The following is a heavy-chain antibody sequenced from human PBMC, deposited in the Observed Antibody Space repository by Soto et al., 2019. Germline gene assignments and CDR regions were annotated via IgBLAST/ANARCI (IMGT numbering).Heavy chain of an antibody. CDR2: MTSDTKTI. CDR1: GFKFSIYS. Sequence: GGSLRLSCVASGFKFSIYSMNWVRQAPGKGLEWSAYMTSDTKTIKYADSVKGRFTISRDNAKNSLYLQMNSLRAEDTAVYYCAKESYYYDSSGYLYYFDYWGQGTLVPVSS. V-gene: IGHV3-48*01. CDR3: AKESYYYDSSGYLYYFDY. D-gene: IGHD3-22*01. J-gene: IGHJ4*02.